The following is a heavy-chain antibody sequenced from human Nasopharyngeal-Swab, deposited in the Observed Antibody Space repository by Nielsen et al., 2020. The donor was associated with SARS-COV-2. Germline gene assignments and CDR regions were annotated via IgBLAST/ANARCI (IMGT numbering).Heavy chain of an antibody. V-gene: IGHV3-74*01. Sequence: GGSLRLSCAASGFTFSNYRMHWVRQAPGKGQVWVSSINGDGSSLNYADFVKGRFTISTDNAKSTLYLEMNSLRAEDTAVYYCARGRGSSTSMIGYWGQGTLVTVSS. J-gene: IGHJ4*02. CDR3: ARGRGSSTSMIGY. CDR1: GFTFSNYR. CDR2: INGDGSSL. D-gene: IGHD2/OR15-2a*01.